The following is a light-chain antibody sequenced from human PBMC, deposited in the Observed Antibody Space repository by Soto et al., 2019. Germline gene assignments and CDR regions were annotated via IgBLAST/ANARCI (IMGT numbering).Light chain of an antibody. CDR1: QSVSSSY. CDR3: QQYGSSPVT. Sequence: EIVLTQSPGTLSLSPGERATLSCRASQSVSSSYLAWYQQKPGQAPRLLIYGASSRATGIPDRFSGSGYGTDFTLNISRLEPEDVAVYYCQQYGSSPVTFGQGTKVEIK. V-gene: IGKV3-20*01. CDR2: GAS. J-gene: IGKJ1*01.